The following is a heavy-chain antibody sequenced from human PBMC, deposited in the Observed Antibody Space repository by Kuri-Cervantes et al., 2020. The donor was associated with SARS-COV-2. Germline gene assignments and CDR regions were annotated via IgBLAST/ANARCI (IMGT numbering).Heavy chain of an antibody. J-gene: IGHJ4*02. Sequence: SETLSLTCTVSGGSISSNSYYWGWIRQPPGKGLEWIGNINYRGSTYYNPSLKSRVTISVDTSKNQFSLKLNSVTAADTAVYYCARVGIVGAPKGLFDYWGQGIQVTVSS. CDR1: GGSISSNSYY. CDR2: INYRGST. CDR3: ARVGIVGAPKGLFDY. V-gene: IGHV4-39*07. D-gene: IGHD1-26*01.